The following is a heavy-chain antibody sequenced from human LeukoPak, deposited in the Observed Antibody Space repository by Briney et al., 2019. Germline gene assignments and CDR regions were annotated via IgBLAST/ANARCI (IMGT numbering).Heavy chain of an antibody. CDR3: ARGLPVLRYFDWLAQRGKNWFDP. CDR1: GFTFSGSA. D-gene: IGHD3-9*01. V-gene: IGHV1-24*01. J-gene: IGHJ5*02. CDR2: FDPEDGET. Sequence: GGSLRLSCAASGFTFSGSAMHWVRQAPGKGLEWMGGFDPEDGETIYAQKFQGRVTMTEDTSTDTAYMELSSLRSEDTAVYYCARGLPVLRYFDWLAQRGKNWFDPWGQGTLVTVSS.